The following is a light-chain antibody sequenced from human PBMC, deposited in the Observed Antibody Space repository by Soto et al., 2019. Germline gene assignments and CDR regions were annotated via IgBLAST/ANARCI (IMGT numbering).Light chain of an antibody. CDR1: QSVSSSK. J-gene: IGKJ1*01. V-gene: IGKV3-20*01. CDR2: AAS. CDR3: QQYGSSPRT. Sequence: EIVLTQSPGTLSLSPGERATLSCRASQSVSSSKVAWYQQKPGQAPRLLIYAASSTAAGIPDRFSGSGSGIDFTLTISRLEPEDVAVYYCQQYGSSPRTFGQGPKVEGK.